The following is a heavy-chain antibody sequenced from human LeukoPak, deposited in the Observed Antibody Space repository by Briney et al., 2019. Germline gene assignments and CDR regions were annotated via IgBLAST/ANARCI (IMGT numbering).Heavy chain of an antibody. V-gene: IGHV1-2*02. Sequence: ASVKVSCKASGYTFTGYYIHWVRQAPGQGLGWMGWINPNSGDTHYAQKFQGSVTMTRDTSISTGYMELSRLTSDDTALYYCARGGPSRGSGFYYFDYWGQGTPVTVSS. CDR2: INPNSGDT. CDR3: ARGGPSRGSGFYYFDY. D-gene: IGHD6-19*01. J-gene: IGHJ4*02. CDR1: GYTFTGYY.